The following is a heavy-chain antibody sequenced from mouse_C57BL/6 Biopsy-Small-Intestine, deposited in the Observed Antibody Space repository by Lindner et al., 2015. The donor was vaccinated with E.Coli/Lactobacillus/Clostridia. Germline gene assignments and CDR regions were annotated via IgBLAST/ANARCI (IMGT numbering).Heavy chain of an antibody. CDR3: ARSGDFDY. Sequence: VQLQESGPELVKPGDSVKISCKASGYSFTDYFMNWVMQSHGKSLEWIGRINPYNGDTFYNQKFKDKATLTVDKSSSTAHMELRSLTSEDSSVYFCARSGDFDYWGQGTTLTVSS. V-gene: IGHV1-20*01. CDR1: GYSFTDYF. D-gene: IGHD1-3*01. J-gene: IGHJ2*01. CDR2: INPYNGDT.